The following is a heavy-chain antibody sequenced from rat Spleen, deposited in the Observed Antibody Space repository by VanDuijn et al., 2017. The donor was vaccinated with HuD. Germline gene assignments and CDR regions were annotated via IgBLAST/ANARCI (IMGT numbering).Heavy chain of an antibody. J-gene: IGHJ4*01. D-gene: IGHD1-2*01. V-gene: IGHV3-3*01. CDR2: INSAGSI. Sequence: EVQLQESGPGLVKPSQSLSLTCSVTGYSITSDYGWNWIRKFPGNKLEWMGYINSAGSINYNPPLKSQISITRDTSKNQFFLQLTSVTTEDTATYYCARSYIYGYYVMDAWGQGASVTVSS. CDR1: GYSITSDYG. CDR3: ARSYIYGYYVMDA.